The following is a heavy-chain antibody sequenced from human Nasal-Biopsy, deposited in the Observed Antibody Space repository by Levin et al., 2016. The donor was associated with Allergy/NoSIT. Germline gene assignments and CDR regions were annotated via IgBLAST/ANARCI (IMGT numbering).Heavy chain of an antibody. J-gene: IGHJ4*02. D-gene: IGHD2/OR15-2a*01. CDR1: GGSINSADNS. CDR3: GRGNWGDYFFDY. Sequence: SETLSLTCSVSGGSINSADNSWNWIRQAPGKALEWIGSFYYSAGTFYNPSLKSRVTISVDTSRNQVSLRLSSVTAADTAVYYCGRGNWGDYFFDYWGQGILVTVSS. CDR2: FYYSAGT. V-gene: IGHV4-30-4*01.